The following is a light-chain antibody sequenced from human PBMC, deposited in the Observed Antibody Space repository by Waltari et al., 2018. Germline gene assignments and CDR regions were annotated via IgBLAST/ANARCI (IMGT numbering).Light chain of an antibody. CDR1: SRNVGGYKL. J-gene: IGLJ7*01. Sequence: QSALPHPASVSGSPGQSITTSCSGSSRNVGGYKLVSWYQQNPGKAPKLMIYEVDKRASGIPGRFSGSKSDSTASLTISGLQAEDEAVYYCCSYAGSTFVFGGGTQLTVL. V-gene: IGLV2-23*02. CDR3: CSYAGSTFV. CDR2: EVD.